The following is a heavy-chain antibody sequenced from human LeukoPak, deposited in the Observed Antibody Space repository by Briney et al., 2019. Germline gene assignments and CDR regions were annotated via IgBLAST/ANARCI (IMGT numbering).Heavy chain of an antibody. CDR3: GRDGWEIRLATGY. CDR1: GFTFSGSA. CDR2: FRGSGAAT. J-gene: IGHJ4*02. Sequence: GGSLRLSCAASGFTFSGSAMHWVRQAPGKGLKWVSGFRGSGAATFYADSVKGRFTISRDNSKNTLFLEMNSLRADDTAVYYCGRDGWEIRLATGYWGQGTLVTVSS. V-gene: IGHV3-23*01. D-gene: IGHD1-26*01.